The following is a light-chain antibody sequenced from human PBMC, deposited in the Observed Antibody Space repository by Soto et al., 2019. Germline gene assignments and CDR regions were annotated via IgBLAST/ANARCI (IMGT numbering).Light chain of an antibody. Sequence: EIVMTQSPATLSVSPGESATLSCRASQSVSSNLAWYQQKPGQAPRLLIYGASTRATGIPARFSGSGSGTEFTLTISSLQSEDFAVYYCQQYNNWPWTFGQGTNVDIK. CDR3: QQYNNWPWT. V-gene: IGKV3-15*01. CDR2: GAS. CDR1: QSVSSN. J-gene: IGKJ1*01.